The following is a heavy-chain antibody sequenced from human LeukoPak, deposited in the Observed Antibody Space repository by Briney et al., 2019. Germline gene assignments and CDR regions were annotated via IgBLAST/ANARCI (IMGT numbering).Heavy chain of an antibody. CDR2: INSNSGDT. D-gene: IGHD2-15*01. J-gene: IGHJ4*02. CDR1: GYTFTDYY. Sequence: ASVKVSCKASGYTFTDYYIYWVRQAPGQRLEWMGRINSNSGDTKYAQKFEGRVTMTRDTSINTAYMELSKQRSDHTAVYYCARLIRRIAVVDLDYGGEGTLITVSS. V-gene: IGHV1-2*06. CDR3: ARLIRRIAVVDLDY.